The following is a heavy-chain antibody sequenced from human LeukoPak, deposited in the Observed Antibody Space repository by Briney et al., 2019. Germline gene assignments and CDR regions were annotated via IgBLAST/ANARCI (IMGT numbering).Heavy chain of an antibody. CDR1: GYTFTSYG. CDR3: ATELGSSSRMGV. CDR2: IIPIFGTA. V-gene: IGHV1-69*13. J-gene: IGHJ6*04. D-gene: IGHD6-6*01. Sequence: GASVKVSCKASGYTFTSYGISWVRQAPGQGLEWMGGIIPIFGTANYAQKFQGRVTITADESTSTAYMELSSLRSEDTAVYYCATELGSSSRMGVWGKGTTVTVSS.